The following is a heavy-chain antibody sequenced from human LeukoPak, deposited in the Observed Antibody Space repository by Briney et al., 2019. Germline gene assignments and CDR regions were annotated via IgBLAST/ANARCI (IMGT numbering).Heavy chain of an antibody. CDR3: ASSYYYYYGMDV. J-gene: IGHJ6*02. Sequence: TGGSLRLSCAASGFTFSSNWMSWVRQAPGKGLEWVANIKEDESEKYYVDSVKGRFTISRDNAKNSLYLQMNSLSAEDTAVYYCASSYYYYYGMDVWGQGTTVTVSS. CDR1: GFTFSSNW. V-gene: IGHV3-7*01. CDR2: IKEDESEK.